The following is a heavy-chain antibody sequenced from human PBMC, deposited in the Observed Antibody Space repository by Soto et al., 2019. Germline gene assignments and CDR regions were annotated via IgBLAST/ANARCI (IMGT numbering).Heavy chain of an antibody. V-gene: IGHV3-23*01. CDR2: ISGSGGST. D-gene: IGHD5-18*01. CDR3: AKTLPTAMVDYDYYYYGMDV. Sequence: PGGSLRLSCAASGFTFSSYAMSWVRQAPGKGLEWISAISGSGGSTYYADSVKGRFTISRDNSKNTLYLQMNSLRAEDTAVYYCAKTLPTAMVDYDYYYYGMDVWGQGTTVTVSS. J-gene: IGHJ6*02. CDR1: GFTFSSYA.